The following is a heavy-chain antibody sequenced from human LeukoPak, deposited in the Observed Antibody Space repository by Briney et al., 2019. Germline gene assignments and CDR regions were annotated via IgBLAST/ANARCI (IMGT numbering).Heavy chain of an antibody. CDR1: GFTFGKYW. V-gene: IGHV3-7*01. CDR3: GRDKEEMVRAPYAFGI. Sequence: GGSLGLSWAASGFTFGKYWMTWVGQAPGKGLEWVATIKQDESEKYYGDSVKGRFTVSRDNAKNSLYLQMNSLRAEDTAVYYCGRDKEEMVRAPYAFGIWGQGTMVTVSS. CDR2: IKQDESEK. D-gene: IGHD3-10*01. J-gene: IGHJ3*02.